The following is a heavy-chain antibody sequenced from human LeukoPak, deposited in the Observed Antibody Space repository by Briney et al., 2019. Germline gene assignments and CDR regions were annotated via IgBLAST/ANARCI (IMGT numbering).Heavy chain of an antibody. J-gene: IGHJ3*02. D-gene: IGHD1-7*01. CDR1: GFTFSSYA. CDR2: ISGSGGST. V-gene: IGHV3-23*01. CDR3: AKDLGYRPYELHAFDI. Sequence: GGSLRLSCAASGFTFSSYAMSWVRQAPGKGLEWVSAISGSGGSTYYADSVKGRFTISRDNSKNTLYLQMNSLRAEDTAVYYCAKDLGYRPYELHAFDIWGQGTMVTVSS.